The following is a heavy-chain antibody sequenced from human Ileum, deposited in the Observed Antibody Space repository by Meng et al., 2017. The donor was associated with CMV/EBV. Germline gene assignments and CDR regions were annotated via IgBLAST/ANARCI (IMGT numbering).Heavy chain of an antibody. CDR1: GYTFTNYG. D-gene: IGHD4-11*01. V-gene: IGHV1-18*01. J-gene: IGHJ4*02. CDR2: ISVYNGNT. CDR3: ARDLTYTNYVGFFDY. Sequence: ASVKVSCKASGYTFTNYGISWVRQAPGQGLEWMGWISVYNGNTNYAQKLQGRVTITTDTSTSTAYMELRSLRSDDTAVYYCARDLTYTNYVGFFDYWGQGTLVTVSS.